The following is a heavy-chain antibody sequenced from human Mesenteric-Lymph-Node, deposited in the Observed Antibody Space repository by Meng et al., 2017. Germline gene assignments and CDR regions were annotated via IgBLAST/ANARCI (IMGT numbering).Heavy chain of an antibody. V-gene: IGHV1-2*02. CDR3: ARFTRAEKFYYGSGRKKSDDAFDI. CDR1: GYTFTGYY. CDR2: INPNSGGT. Sequence: ASVKVSCKASGYTFTGYYMHWVRQAPGQGLEWMGWINPNSGGTNYAQKFQGRVTMTRDTSISTAYMELSSLRSEDTAVYYCARFTRAEKFYYGSGRKKSDDAFDIWGQGTMVTVSS. D-gene: IGHD3-10*01. J-gene: IGHJ3*02.